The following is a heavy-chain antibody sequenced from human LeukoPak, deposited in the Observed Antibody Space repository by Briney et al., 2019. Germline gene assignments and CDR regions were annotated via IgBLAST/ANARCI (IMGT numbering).Heavy chain of an antibody. J-gene: IGHJ4*02. CDR1: GFTFSSYA. V-gene: IGHV3-23*01. CDR3: ARVDYDFWSGYLN. D-gene: IGHD3-3*01. Sequence: GSLRLSCAASGFTFSSYAMSWVRQAPGKGLEWVSSISGSGGSTYNADSVKGRFTISRDNSKNTLHLQMNYLRAEDTAVYYCARVDYDFWSGYLNWGQGTLVTVSS. CDR2: ISGSGGST.